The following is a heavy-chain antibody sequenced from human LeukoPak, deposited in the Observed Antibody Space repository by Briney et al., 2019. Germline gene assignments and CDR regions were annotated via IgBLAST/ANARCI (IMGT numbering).Heavy chain of an antibody. CDR3: AIWGGGIHSSDWQPPFDF. CDR1: GYTFTKYV. V-gene: IGHV1-3*01. D-gene: IGHD3-22*01. CDR2: INGGNGNT. Sequence: GASVKVSCTASGYTFTKYVMHWVRQAPGQRLEWMGWINGGNGNTKYSQKFQGRGTITRDTSASTAYMELSSLRSEDTAVYYCAIWGGGIHSSDWQPPFDFWGQGTLVTVSS. J-gene: IGHJ4*02.